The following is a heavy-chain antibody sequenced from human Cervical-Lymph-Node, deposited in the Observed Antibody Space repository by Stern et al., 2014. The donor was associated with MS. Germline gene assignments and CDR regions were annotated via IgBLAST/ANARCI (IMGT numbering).Heavy chain of an antibody. J-gene: IGHJ6*02. D-gene: IGHD6-19*01. CDR3: ARTPYSRGWTLGYGSMDV. V-gene: IGHV2-70*01. Sequence: QVTLKESGPALVKPTQTLTLTCTFSGFSLSTSGMCVSWIRQPPGKALEWLALIVWDEAKYYSTSLKTRLTISKDTSKNQVVLTMTNIDPVDTATYYCARTPYSRGWTLGYGSMDVWGQGTTVTVSS. CDR2: IVWDEAK. CDR1: GFSLSTSGMC.